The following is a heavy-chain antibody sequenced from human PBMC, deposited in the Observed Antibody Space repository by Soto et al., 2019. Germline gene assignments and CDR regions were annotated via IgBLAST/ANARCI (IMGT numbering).Heavy chain of an antibody. CDR2: ISSSSSYI. V-gene: IGHV3-21*01. CDR1: GFTFSSYS. CDR3: ARDGTIFGVPKSNHYYYYGMDV. J-gene: IGHJ6*02. D-gene: IGHD3-3*01. Sequence: EVQLVESGGGLVKPGGSLRLSCAASGFTFSSYSMNWVRQAPGKGLEWVSSISSSSSYIYYADSVKGRFTISRDNAKNARYLQMNSLRAEDTAVYYCARDGTIFGVPKSNHYYYYGMDVWGQGTTVTVSS.